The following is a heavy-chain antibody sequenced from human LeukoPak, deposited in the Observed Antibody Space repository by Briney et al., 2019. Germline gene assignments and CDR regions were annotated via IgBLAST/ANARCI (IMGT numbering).Heavy chain of an antibody. Sequence: ASVKVSCKASGYTFTGYYMHWVRQAPGQGLEWMGWINPNSGGTNYAQKFQGRVTMTRDTSISTAYMELSRLRSDVTAVYYCARDSGSLDYFDYWGQGTLVTVSS. CDR3: ARDSGSLDYFDY. V-gene: IGHV1-2*02. CDR2: INPNSGGT. CDR1: GYTFTGYY. D-gene: IGHD1-26*01. J-gene: IGHJ4*02.